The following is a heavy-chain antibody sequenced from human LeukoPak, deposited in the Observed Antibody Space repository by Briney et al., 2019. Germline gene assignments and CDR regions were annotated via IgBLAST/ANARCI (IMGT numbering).Heavy chain of an antibody. V-gene: IGHV4-38-2*01. CDR2: IYHSGST. J-gene: IGHJ5*02. CDR1: GYSLSSGYY. CDR3: ARILDNWFDP. Sequence: SETLSLTCAVSGYSLSSGYYWGWIRQPPGKGLEWIGSIYHSGSTDYNPSLKSRVTISVDTSKNQFSLKLSSVTAADTAVYYCARILDNWFDPWGQGTLVTVSS.